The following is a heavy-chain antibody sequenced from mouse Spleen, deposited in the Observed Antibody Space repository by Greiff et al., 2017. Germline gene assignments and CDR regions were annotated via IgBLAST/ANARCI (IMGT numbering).Heavy chain of an antibody. J-gene: IGHJ3*01. Sequence: VKLVESGPGLVQPSQSLSITCTVSGFSLTSYGVHWVRQSPGKGLEWLGVIWSGGSTDYNAAFISRLSISKDNSKSQVFFKMNSLQADDTAIYYCARKGNRYDGSWFAYWGQGTLVTVSA. V-gene: IGHV2-2*01. D-gene: IGHD2-14*01. CDR3: ARKGNRYDGSWFAY. CDR2: IWSGGST. CDR1: GFSLTSYG.